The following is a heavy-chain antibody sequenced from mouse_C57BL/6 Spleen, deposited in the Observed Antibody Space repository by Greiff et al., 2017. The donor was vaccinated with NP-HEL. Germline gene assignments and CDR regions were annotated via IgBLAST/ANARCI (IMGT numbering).Heavy chain of an antibody. D-gene: IGHD2-2*01. CDR1: GYTFTDYY. CDR2: INPNNGGT. J-gene: IGHJ4*01. Sequence: EVQLQQSGPELVKPGASVKISCKASGYTFTDYYMNWVKQSHGKSLEWIGDINPNNGGTSYNQKFKGKATLTVDKSSSTAYMELRSLTSEDSAVYYCARWLDAMDYWGQGTSVTVSS. V-gene: IGHV1-26*01. CDR3: ARWLDAMDY.